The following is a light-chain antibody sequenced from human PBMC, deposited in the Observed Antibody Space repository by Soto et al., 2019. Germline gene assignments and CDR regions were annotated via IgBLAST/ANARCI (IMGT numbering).Light chain of an antibody. CDR1: QGSRND. CDR2: AAS. V-gene: IGKV1-6*01. CDR3: LQDYNYPYT. J-gene: IGKJ2*01. Sequence: IQMTQSPSSLSACVANRVTITCRASQGSRNDLGWYQQKPGKAPKRLICAASSLQSGVPSRFSGSGSGTDFTLTISSLQPEDFATYYCLQDYNYPYTFGQGTKLEIK.